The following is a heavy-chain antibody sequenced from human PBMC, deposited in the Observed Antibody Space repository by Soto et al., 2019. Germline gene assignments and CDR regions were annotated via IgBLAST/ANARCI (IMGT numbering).Heavy chain of an antibody. J-gene: IGHJ4*02. V-gene: IGHV3-23*01. D-gene: IGHD3-9*01. CDR3: AKPRYYDILTGYDY. Sequence: GGSLRLSCAASGFTFSSYAMSWVRQAPGKGLEWVSAISGSGGATYYADSVKGRFTNSRDNSKNTLYLQMNSLRAEDTAVYYCAKPRYYDILTGYDYWGQGTLVPVSS. CDR1: GFTFSSYA. CDR2: ISGSGGAT.